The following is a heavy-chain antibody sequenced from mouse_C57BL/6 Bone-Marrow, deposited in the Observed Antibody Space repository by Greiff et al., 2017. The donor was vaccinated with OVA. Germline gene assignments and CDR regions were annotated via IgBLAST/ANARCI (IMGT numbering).Heavy chain of an antibody. Sequence: VQLQQSGAELARPGASVKLSCKASGYTFTSYGISWVKQRTGQGLEWIGEIYPRSGNTYYNEKFKGKATLTADKSSSTAYMELRSLTSEDSAVYFCARSEGVVAQRGFAYWGQGTLVTVSA. V-gene: IGHV1-81*01. CDR3: ARSEGVVAQRGFAY. CDR2: IYPRSGNT. CDR1: GYTFTSYG. D-gene: IGHD1-1*01. J-gene: IGHJ3*01.